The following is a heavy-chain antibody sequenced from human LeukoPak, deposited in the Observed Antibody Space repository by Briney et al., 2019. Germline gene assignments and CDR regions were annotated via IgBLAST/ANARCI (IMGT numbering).Heavy chain of an antibody. CDR1: GYTFINYG. D-gene: IGHD6-13*01. CDR2: ISPYNGNT. Sequence: ASVKVSCKTSGYTFINYGINWVRQVPGQGLEWMGWISPYNGNTNYEQKFRGRVTMTTDTSTNTAYMELRSLKSDDTAVYYCARDLLAAAAGPVHFWGQGSLVTVSS. CDR3: ARDLLAAAAGPVHF. J-gene: IGHJ4*02. V-gene: IGHV1-18*01.